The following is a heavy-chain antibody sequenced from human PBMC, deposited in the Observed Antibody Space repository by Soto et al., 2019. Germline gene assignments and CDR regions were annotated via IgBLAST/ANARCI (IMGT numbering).Heavy chain of an antibody. J-gene: IGHJ4*02. CDR2: IYWDDDK. V-gene: IGHV2-5*02. D-gene: IGHD1-1*01. Sequence: SGPTLVNPTPTLTLTCTFSGFSLSTSGVGVGWIRQPPGKALEWLVLIYWDDDKRYSPSLKSRVTITKDTSKNQVVLTMTNMDSVDTATYYCVHRRTTGFYVDYWGQGTLVTVSS. CDR3: VHRRTTGFYVDY. CDR1: GFSLSTSGVG.